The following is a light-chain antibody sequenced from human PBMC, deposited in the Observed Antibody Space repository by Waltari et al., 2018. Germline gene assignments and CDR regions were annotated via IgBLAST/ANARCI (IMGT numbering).Light chain of an antibody. V-gene: IGLV2-23*02. CDR3: CSYAGSRTYV. CDR1: SSDFGNFNL. J-gene: IGLJ1*01. CDR2: SVS. Sequence: QSALTQPASVSGSPGQSITISCTGTSSDFGNFNLVSWYQQHPGKVPKLIIYSVSKRPSGVSNHFSGSKSGNTASLTISGLRAEDEADYYCCSYAGSRTYVFGTGTKVTVL.